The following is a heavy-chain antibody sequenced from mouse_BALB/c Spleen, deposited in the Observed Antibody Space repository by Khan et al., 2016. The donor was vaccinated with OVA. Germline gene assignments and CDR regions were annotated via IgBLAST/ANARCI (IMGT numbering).Heavy chain of an antibody. CDR3: ARRGVYGIFAY. D-gene: IGHD2-1*01. CDR1: GYTFTTYW. V-gene: IGHV1-7*01. Sequence: VQLQESGAELAKPGASVKMSCKASGYTFTTYWMHWVKQRPGQGLDWIGYINPSTGYTEYNQKFKDKATLTADKSSSTAYMQLNSLTSEASAVYYCARRGVYGIFAYWGQVTLVTVSA. CDR2: INPSTGYT. J-gene: IGHJ3*01.